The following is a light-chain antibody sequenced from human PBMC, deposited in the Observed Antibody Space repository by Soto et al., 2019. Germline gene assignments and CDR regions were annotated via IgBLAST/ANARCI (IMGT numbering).Light chain of an antibody. CDR3: LLSYGPPWV. V-gene: IGLV7-46*01. Sequence: QAVVTQEPSVTVSPGGTVTLTCGSSTGPVTRGHWPYWFQQKPGQAPRTIICDTTTKESWTPARFSGSLLGGKAALTLSGALPEDEGDYYCLLSYGPPWVFGGGTQLTVL. CDR2: DTT. J-gene: IGLJ3*02. CDR1: TGPVTRGHW.